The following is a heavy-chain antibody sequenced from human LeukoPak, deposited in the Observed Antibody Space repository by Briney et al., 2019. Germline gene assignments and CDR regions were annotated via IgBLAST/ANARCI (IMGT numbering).Heavy chain of an antibody. CDR2: IYYSGST. V-gene: IGHV4-59*01. D-gene: IGHD6-19*01. CDR1: GGSISSYY. Sequence: SETLSLTCTVSGGSISSYYWSWIRQPPGKGLEWIGYIYYSGSTNYNPSLKSRVTISVDTSKNQFSLKLSSVTAADTAVYYCARDGVAGGFDYWGQGTLVTVSS. J-gene: IGHJ4*02. CDR3: ARDGVAGGFDY.